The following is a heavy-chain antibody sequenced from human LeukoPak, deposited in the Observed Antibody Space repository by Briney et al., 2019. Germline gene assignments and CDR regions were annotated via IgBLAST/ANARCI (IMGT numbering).Heavy chain of an antibody. Sequence: GGSLRLSCAASGFTFSNYAMSWVRQAPGKGLEWVSSINDSGGATYYADSVKGRFTISRDNSKNTLYMQMNSLRAGDTAVYYCAKGGQQMVQGIDYWGQGTLVTVSS. CDR3: AKGGQQMVQGIDY. J-gene: IGHJ4*02. CDR1: GFTFSNYA. CDR2: INDSGGAT. D-gene: IGHD6-13*01. V-gene: IGHV3-23*01.